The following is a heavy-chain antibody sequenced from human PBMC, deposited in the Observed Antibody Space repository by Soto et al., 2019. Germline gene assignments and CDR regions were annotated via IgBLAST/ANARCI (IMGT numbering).Heavy chain of an antibody. CDR2: INAGNRNT. J-gene: IGHJ3*02. Sequence: ASVKVSCKASGYTFTNYAIHWVRQAPGQRLEWMGWINAGNRNTEYSQKFQGRIIMTKDTSANTAHMELSSLTSEDTAVYYCARGYDYVWGSYRSDALDIWGQGTMVTVSS. CDR1: GYTFTNYA. CDR3: ARGYDYVWGSYRSDALDI. D-gene: IGHD3-16*02. V-gene: IGHV1-3*01.